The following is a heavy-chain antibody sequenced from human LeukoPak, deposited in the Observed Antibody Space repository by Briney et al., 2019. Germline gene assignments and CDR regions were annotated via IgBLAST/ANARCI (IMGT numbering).Heavy chain of an antibody. Sequence: SETLSLTCTVSGGSITNGGYYWSWIRQPAGKGLEWIGRIYTTGNTNYNPSLKSRVTISVDTSKNQFSLRLSSVTAADTAVYYCARDQATIILGYFDYWGQGTLVTVSS. D-gene: IGHD1-26*01. V-gene: IGHV4-61*02. CDR1: GGSITNGGYY. CDR3: ARDQATIILGYFDY. J-gene: IGHJ4*02. CDR2: IYTTGNT.